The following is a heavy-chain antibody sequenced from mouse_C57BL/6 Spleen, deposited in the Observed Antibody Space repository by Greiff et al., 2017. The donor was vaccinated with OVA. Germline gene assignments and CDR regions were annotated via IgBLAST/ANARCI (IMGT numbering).Heavy chain of an antibody. CDR1: GFTFSDYG. CDR3: ARAHSYWYFDV. Sequence: EVKVVESGGGLVKPGGSLKLSCAASGFTFSDYGMHWVRQAPEKGLEWVAYISSGSSTIYYADTVKGRFTISRDNAKNTLFLQMTSLRSEDTAMYYCARAHSYWYFDVWGTGTTVTVSS. J-gene: IGHJ1*03. CDR2: ISSGSSTI. V-gene: IGHV5-17*01.